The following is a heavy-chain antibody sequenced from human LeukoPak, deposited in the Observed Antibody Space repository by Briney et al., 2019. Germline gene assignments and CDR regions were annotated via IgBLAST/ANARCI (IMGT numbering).Heavy chain of an antibody. J-gene: IGHJ6*03. Sequence: GGSLRLSCAASGFTFSSYEMNWVRQAPGKGLEWVSYISSSGSTIYYADSVKGRFTISRDNAKNSLYLQMNSQRAEDTAVYYCAREAILTGNYYYYYMDVWGKGTTVTISS. D-gene: IGHD3-9*01. CDR2: ISSSGSTI. V-gene: IGHV3-48*03. CDR3: AREAILTGNYYYYYMDV. CDR1: GFTFSSYE.